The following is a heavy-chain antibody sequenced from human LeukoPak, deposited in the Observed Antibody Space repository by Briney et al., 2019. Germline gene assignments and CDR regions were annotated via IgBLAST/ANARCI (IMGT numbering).Heavy chain of an antibody. Sequence: GGSLRLSCAASGFTVSSNYMSWVRQAPGKGLEWVSVIYSGGSTYYADSVKGRFTISRDNSKNTLYLQMNSLRAEDTAVYYCARVSHSLGSYLDYWGQGTLVTVSS. V-gene: IGHV3-53*01. J-gene: IGHJ4*02. CDR3: ARVSHSLGSYLDY. CDR1: GFTVSSNY. CDR2: IYSGGST. D-gene: IGHD3-10*01.